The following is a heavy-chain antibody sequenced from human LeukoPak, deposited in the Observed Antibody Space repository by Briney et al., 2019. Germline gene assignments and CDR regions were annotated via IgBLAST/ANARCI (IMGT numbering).Heavy chain of an antibody. J-gene: IGHJ4*02. D-gene: IGHD3-10*01. V-gene: IGHV4-59*11. CDR2: IYYSGST. CDR1: GRSISSHY. Sequence: SETLSLTCTVSGRSISSHYWRWLRQPPGKGLEWIGYIYYSGSTNYNPSLKSRVTISVDTSKNQFSLKLSSVTAADTAVYYCARYGSGSRNFDYGGQGTLVTVSA. CDR3: ARYGSGSRNFDY.